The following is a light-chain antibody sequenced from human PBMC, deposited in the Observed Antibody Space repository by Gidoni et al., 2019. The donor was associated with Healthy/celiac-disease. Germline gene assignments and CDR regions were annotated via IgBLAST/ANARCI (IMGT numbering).Light chain of an antibody. V-gene: IGLV2-23*01. CDR3: CSYAGSSTLV. Sequence: QSALTQPASVSGSPGQSITISCTGTSSDVWSYNLVSWYQQHPGKDPKLMIYEGSKRPSGVSNRFSGSKSGNTASLTISGLQAEDEADYYCCSYAGSSTLVFGGGTKLTVL. CDR2: EGS. J-gene: IGLJ2*01. CDR1: SSDVWSYNL.